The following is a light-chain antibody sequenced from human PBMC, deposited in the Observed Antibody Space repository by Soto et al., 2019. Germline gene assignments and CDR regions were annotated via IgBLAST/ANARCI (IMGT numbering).Light chain of an antibody. J-gene: IGKJ2*01. CDR1: QSIKNN. CDR2: GAS. CDR3: QQYNNWPPYT. Sequence: VMTQSPATLSVSPGERATLXXXASQSIKNNLAWYQQRPGQAPRFLIYGASTRATGIPARFSGSGSGAEFTLTISSLQSEDFAVYYCQQYNNWPPYTFGQGTKLEI. V-gene: IGKV3-15*01.